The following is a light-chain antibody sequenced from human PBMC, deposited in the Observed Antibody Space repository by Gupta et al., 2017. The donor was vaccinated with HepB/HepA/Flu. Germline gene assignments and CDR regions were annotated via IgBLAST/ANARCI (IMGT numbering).Light chain of an antibody. V-gene: IGKV3D-15*01. Sequence: TVMTQSPATLSLSPGERATLSCRASQSVGTNLAWYQQKPGQAPRLLIHGASTRATGIPARFSGSGSGTDFTLTISSLQSEDFAVYYCHQYNNGPPWTFGQGTKVESK. CDR1: QSVGTN. CDR3: HQYNNGPPWT. CDR2: GAS. J-gene: IGKJ1*01.